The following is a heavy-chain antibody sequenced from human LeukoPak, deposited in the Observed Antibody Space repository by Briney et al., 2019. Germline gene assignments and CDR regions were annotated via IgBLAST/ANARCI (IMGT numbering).Heavy chain of an antibody. D-gene: IGHD4-17*01. CDR2: IYSGGST. Sequence: GGSLRLSCAASGLTVSSNYMSWVRQAPGKGLEWVSVIYSGGSTYYADSVRGRFTISRDNSRNTLYLQMNSLRAEDTAVYYCASSLLYGEGYFDLWGRGTLVTVSS. V-gene: IGHV3-53*01. CDR3: ASSLLYGEGYFDL. CDR1: GLTVSSNY. J-gene: IGHJ2*01.